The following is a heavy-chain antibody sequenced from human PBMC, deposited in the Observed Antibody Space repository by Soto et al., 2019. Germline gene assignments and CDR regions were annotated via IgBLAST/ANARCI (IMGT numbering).Heavy chain of an antibody. V-gene: IGHV4-39*07. CDR3: ARARYGGNDFDY. CDR2: TYYNGNA. Sequence: SETLSLTCNVSGGSIDRSNYYWDWLRQPPGKGLEWIGTTYYNGNAYYNPSLKSRVSMSVDTSKNQFSLKLVSVTAADTAVYYCARARYGGNDFDYWAQGALVTVS. D-gene: IGHD4-17*01. CDR1: GGSIDRSNYY. J-gene: IGHJ4*02.